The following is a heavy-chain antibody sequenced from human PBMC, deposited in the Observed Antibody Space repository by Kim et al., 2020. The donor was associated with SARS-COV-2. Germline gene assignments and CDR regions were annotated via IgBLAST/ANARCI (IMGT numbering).Heavy chain of an antibody. CDR2: IKSKTDGGTT. Sequence: GGSLRLSCAASGFTFSNAWMSWVRQAPGKGLEWVGRIKSKTDGGTTDYAAPVKGRFTISRDDSKNTLYLQMNSLKTEDTAVYYCTTDYPNGDFWSGYYSSGGRDIWGQGTTVTVSS. CDR1: GFTFSNAW. D-gene: IGHD3-3*01. V-gene: IGHV3-15*01. J-gene: IGHJ6*02. CDR3: TTDYPNGDFWSGYYSSGGRDI.